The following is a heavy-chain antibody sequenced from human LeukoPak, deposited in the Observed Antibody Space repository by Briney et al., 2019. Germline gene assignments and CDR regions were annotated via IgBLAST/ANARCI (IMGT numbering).Heavy chain of an antibody. CDR2: ISYDGSNK. Sequence: GGSLRLSCAASGFTFSSYGMHWVRQAPGKGLEWVAVISYDGSNKYYADSVKGRFTISRDNSKNTLYLQMNSLRAEDTAVYYCAKDAYYDSLYYYYGMDVWGQGTTVTVPS. J-gene: IGHJ6*02. CDR1: GFTFSSYG. CDR3: AKDAYYDSLYYYYGMDV. D-gene: IGHD3-3*01. V-gene: IGHV3-30*18.